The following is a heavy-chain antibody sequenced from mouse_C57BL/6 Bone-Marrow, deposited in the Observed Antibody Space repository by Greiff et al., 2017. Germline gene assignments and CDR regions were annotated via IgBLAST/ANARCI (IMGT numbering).Heavy chain of an antibody. J-gene: IGHJ1*03. V-gene: IGHV1-19*01. CDR2: INTYNGGT. Sequence: EVQLQQSGPVLVKPGASVKMSCKASGYKFHDYYMNWVKQSNGTSLEWIGVINTYNGGTSYNQTFQGKATLTVDKSSSTAYMELNSLTSEDAADYYCARSLSPVGGTGTTVTVSS. CDR1: GYKFHDYY. CDR3: ARSLSPV.